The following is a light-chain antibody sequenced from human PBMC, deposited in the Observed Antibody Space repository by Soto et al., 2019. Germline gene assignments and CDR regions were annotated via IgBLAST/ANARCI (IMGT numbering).Light chain of an antibody. CDR3: QKYDRVPWT. V-gene: IGKV3-20*01. CDR1: QSVSDTH. Sequence: EIVLTQSPGALSLSPGESATLSCRASQSVSDTHVAWYQQRPGQAPRLLIYDASRRDIGVPDRFIGSGSATDFTLTISGLEPEDFATYYCQKYDRVPWTFGQGTKVEIK. CDR2: DAS. J-gene: IGKJ1*01.